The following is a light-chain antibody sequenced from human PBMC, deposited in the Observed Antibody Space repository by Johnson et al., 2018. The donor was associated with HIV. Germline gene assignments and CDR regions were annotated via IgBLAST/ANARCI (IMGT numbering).Light chain of an antibody. CDR1: SSNIGNNY. CDR3: GTWDSSLSALYV. J-gene: IGLJ1*01. V-gene: IGLV1-51*02. CDR2: ENN. Sequence: QSILTQPPSVSAAPGQKVTISCSGSSSNIGNNYVSWYQQLPGTAPTLLIYENNKRPSGIPDRFSGSKSGTSATLGLTGLPTGDEADYYCGTWDSSLSALYVFGTGTKVTVL.